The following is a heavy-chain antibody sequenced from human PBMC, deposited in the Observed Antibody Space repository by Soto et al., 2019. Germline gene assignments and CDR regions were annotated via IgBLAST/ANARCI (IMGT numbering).Heavy chain of an antibody. D-gene: IGHD3-9*01. CDR1: GGSFSGYY. CDR3: ARESHDILTGPPWVWYFDL. V-gene: IGHV4-34*01. J-gene: IGHJ2*01. CDR2: INDRGSI. Sequence: QVQLQQWGAGPLRPLETLSLTCGVSGGSFSGYYWAWIRQSPGKGLEWIGEINDRGSINYNPSLKSRVSISVDTSKKHYSLNRRPVTAADTAVYYCARESHDILTGPPWVWYFDLWGRGTLVTVSS.